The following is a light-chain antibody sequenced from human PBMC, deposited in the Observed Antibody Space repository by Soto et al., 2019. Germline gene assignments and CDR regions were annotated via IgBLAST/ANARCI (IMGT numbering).Light chain of an antibody. V-gene: IGLV2-14*01. J-gene: IGLJ2*01. Sequence: QSVLTQPASVSGSPGQSITISCTGTSSDVGGYNYVSWYQQHPGKAPKLMIYGVTNRPSGVSNRFSGSQSGNTASLTISGLQAEDEADYYSSSYTSSTTLSVVVGGGTKLTVL. CDR2: GVT. CDR3: SSYTSSTTLSVV. CDR1: SSDVGGYNY.